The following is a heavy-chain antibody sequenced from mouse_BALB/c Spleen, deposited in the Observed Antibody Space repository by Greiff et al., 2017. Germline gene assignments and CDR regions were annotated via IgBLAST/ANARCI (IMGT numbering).Heavy chain of an antibody. J-gene: IGHJ2*01. V-gene: IGHV3-6*02. D-gene: IGHD2-4*01. CDR3: ARESLIYYDYLDY. Sequence: EVKLQESGPGLVKPSQSLSLTCSVTGYSITSGYYWNWIRQFPGNKLEWMGYISYDGSNNYNPSLKNRISITRDTSKNQFFLKLNSVTTEDTATYYCARESLIYYDYLDYWGQGTTLTVSS. CDR2: ISYDGSN. CDR1: GYSITSGYY.